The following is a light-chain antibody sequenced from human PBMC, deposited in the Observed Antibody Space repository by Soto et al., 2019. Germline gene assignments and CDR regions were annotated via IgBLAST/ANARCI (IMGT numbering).Light chain of an antibody. Sequence: IVLTQSPDTLSLSPGGRATLSCRASQSVSSNYLAWYQQKLGQAPRLLIYDASRRATGIPDRFSGSGSGTDFTLTVSRLEPEDFVVYYCQQYGRSPTFGQGTKVDIK. J-gene: IGKJ1*01. CDR1: QSVSSNY. CDR3: QQYGRSPT. V-gene: IGKV3-20*01. CDR2: DAS.